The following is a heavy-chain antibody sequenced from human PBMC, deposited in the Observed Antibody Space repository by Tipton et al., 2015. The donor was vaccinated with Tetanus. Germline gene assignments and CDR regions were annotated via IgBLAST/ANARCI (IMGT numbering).Heavy chain of an antibody. CDR1: GGSVNSGSYY. V-gene: IGHV4-61*01. D-gene: IGHD3-16*01. CDR2: IYSGGGT. J-gene: IGHJ4*02. CDR3: ARAALGYFDC. Sequence: TLSLTCTVSGGSVNSGSYYWSWIRQPPGKGLEWIGYIYSGGGTYYNPSHKSRVTISVDTAKNQIHLGWSSVTAADTAVYYCARAALGYFDCWGQGTLVTVSS.